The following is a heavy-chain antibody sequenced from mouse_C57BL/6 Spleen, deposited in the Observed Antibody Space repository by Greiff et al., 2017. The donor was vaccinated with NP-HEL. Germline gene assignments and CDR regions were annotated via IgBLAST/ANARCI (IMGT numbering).Heavy chain of an antibody. Sequence: EVQLVESEGGLVQPGSSMKLSCTASGFTFSDYYMAWVRQVPEKGLEWVANINYDGSSTYYLDSLKSRFIITRDNAKNILYLQMSSLKSEDTATYYLARRDDETFDYWDQGTTLTVSS. CDR2: INYDGSST. CDR3: ARRDDETFDY. V-gene: IGHV5-16*02. J-gene: IGHJ2*01. CDR1: GFTFSDYY. D-gene: IGHD2-12*01.